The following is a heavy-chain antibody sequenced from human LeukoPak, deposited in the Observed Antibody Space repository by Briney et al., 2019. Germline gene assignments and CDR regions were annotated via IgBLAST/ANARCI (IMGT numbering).Heavy chain of an antibody. CDR3: ARGRWFGELYRGLSP. V-gene: IGHV1-2*02. CDR2: INPNSGGT. Sequence: ASVKVSCKASGYTFTGYYMHWVRQAPGQGLEWMGWINPNSGGTNYAQKFQGRVTMTRDTSISTAYMELSRLRSDDTAVYYCARGRWFGELYRGLSPWGQGTLVTVSS. CDR1: GYTFTGYY. D-gene: IGHD3-10*01. J-gene: IGHJ5*02.